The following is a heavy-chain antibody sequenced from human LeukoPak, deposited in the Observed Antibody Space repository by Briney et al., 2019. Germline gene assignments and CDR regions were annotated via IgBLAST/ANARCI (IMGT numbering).Heavy chain of an antibody. CDR3: ATDQKRALAYCGGDCSRGAFDI. CDR1: GYTLTELS. D-gene: IGHD2-21*02. J-gene: IGHJ3*02. Sequence: ASVKVSCKVSGYTLTELSMHWVRQAPGKGLEWMGGFDPEDGETIYAQKFQGRVTMTEDTSTDTAYMELSSLRSEDTAVYYCATDQKRALAYCGGDCSRGAFDIWGQGTMVTVSS. V-gene: IGHV1-24*01. CDR2: FDPEDGET.